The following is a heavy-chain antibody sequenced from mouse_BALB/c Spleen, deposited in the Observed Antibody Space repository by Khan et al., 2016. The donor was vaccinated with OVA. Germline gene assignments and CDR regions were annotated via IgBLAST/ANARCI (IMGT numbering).Heavy chain of an antibody. V-gene: IGHV9-1*02. Sequence: QIQLVQSGPELKKPGETVKISCKAAGYTFTNYGMNLVKQAPGKGLKWMGWINTYTGEPTYTDDFKGRFAFSLETSASTAYLQINNLKNEDMATXFSARGASYWYFDVWGAGTTVTVSS. CDR1: GYTFTNYG. CDR3: ARGASYWYFDV. J-gene: IGHJ1*01. CDR2: INTYTGEP.